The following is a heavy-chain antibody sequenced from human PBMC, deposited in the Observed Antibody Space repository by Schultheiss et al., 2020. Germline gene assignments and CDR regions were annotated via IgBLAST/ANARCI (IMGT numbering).Heavy chain of an antibody. CDR1: GGSISSGDYY. D-gene: IGHD4-17*01. J-gene: IGHJ3*02. Sequence: SETLSLTCTVSGGSISSGDYYWSWIRQPPGKGLEWIGYIYYSGSTYYNPSLKSRVTISVDTSKNQFSLKLSSVTAADTAVYYCARRNGDDAFDIWGQGTMVTVSS. CDR3: ARRNGDDAFDI. V-gene: IGHV4-30-4*01. CDR2: IYYSGST.